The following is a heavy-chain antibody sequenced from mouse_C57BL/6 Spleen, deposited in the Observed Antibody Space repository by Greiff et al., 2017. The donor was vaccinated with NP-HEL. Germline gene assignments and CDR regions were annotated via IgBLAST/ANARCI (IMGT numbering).Heavy chain of an antibody. J-gene: IGHJ3*01. CDR2: IWGVGST. D-gene: IGHD4-1*01. V-gene: IGHV2-6*01. CDR1: GFSLTSYG. CDR3: ASGLGLPLAY. Sequence: QVQLKESGPGLVAPSQSLSITCTVSGFSLTSYGVDWVRQSPGKGLEWLGVIWGVGSTNYNSALKSRLSISKDNSKSQVFLKMNSLQTDDTAMYYCASGLGLPLAYWGQGTLVTVSA.